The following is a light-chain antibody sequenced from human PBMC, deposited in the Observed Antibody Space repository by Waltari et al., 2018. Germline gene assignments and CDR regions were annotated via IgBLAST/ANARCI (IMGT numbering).Light chain of an antibody. CDR2: GAS. Sequence: EIVLTQSPGTLSLSPGERATLSCRASQSVSSSYLAWYQQKPGQAPRPLISGASRRATGIPERFSGSVSGTDFTLTISRLEPEDFAVYYCQQYCSSPRTFGQGTKVEIK. J-gene: IGKJ1*01. V-gene: IGKV3-20*01. CDR3: QQYCSSPRT. CDR1: QSVSSSY.